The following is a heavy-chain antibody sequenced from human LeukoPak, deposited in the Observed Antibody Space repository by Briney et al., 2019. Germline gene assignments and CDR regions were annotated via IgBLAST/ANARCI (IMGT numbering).Heavy chain of an antibody. J-gene: IGHJ1*01. D-gene: IGHD1-26*01. CDR3: ARGLRSSPPFHH. CDR2: IYYSGST. CDR1: GGSVSSGSFY. V-gene: IGHV4-61*01. Sequence: SETLSLTCTVSGGSVSSGSFYWNWIRQPPGKGLEWIGYIYYSGSTSYNPSLKSRVTISVDTSKNQFSLKLSSVTAADTAVYYCARGLRSSPPFHHWGQGTLVTVSS.